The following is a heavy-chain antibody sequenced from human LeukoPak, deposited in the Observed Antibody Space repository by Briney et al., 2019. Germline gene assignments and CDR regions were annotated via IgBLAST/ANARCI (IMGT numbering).Heavy chain of an antibody. J-gene: IGHJ4*02. CDR3: ARPGESGSFVY. CDR2: ISYDGSNK. D-gene: IGHD3-10*01. CDR1: GFTFSSYW. V-gene: IGHV3-30*03. Sequence: GGSLRLSCAASGFTFSSYWMHWVRQAPGKGLEWVAVISYDGSNKYYADSVKGRFTISRDNSKNTLYLQMNSLRAEDTAVYYCARPGESGSFVYWGQGTLVTVSS.